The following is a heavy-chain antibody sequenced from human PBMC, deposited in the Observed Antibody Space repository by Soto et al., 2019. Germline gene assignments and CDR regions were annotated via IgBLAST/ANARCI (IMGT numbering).Heavy chain of an antibody. V-gene: IGHV1-18*01. J-gene: IGHJ5*02. CDR3: ARDSGYGDDNWFDP. CDR1: GYTFTSYG. Sequence: ASVKVSCKASGYTFTSYGISWVRQAPGQGLEWMGWISAYNGNTNYAQNLQGRVTMTTDTSTSTAYMELRSLRSDDTAVYYCARDSGYGDDNWFDPWGQGTLVTVSS. D-gene: IGHD4-17*01. CDR2: ISAYNGNT.